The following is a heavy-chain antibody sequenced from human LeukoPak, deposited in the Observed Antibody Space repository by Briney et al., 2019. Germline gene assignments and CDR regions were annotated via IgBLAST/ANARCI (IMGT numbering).Heavy chain of an antibody. D-gene: IGHD6-19*01. CDR3: AKMDYSSGWFDY. Sequence: SGGSLRLSCAASGFTFSSYGMHWVRQAPGKGLEWVSAISGSGGSTYYADSVKGRFTISRDNSKNTLYLQMNSLRAEDTAVYYCAKMDYSSGWFDYWGQGTLVTVSS. J-gene: IGHJ4*02. CDR2: ISGSGGST. CDR1: GFTFSSYG. V-gene: IGHV3-23*01.